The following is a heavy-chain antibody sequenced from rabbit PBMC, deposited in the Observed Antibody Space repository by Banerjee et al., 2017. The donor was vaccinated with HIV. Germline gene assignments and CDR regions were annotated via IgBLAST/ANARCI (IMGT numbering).Heavy chain of an antibody. V-gene: IGHV1S45*01. CDR1: GFSFNNRYV. Sequence: QEQLEESGGDLVKPEGSLTLTCTASGFSFNNRYVMCWVRQAPGKGLEWIACINTISGDTVYATWAKGRFTISKASWTTVTLQMTSLTAADTASYFCARDLYSGYAGSDLWGPGTLVTVS. J-gene: IGHJ4*01. CDR2: INTISGDT. D-gene: IGHD4-2*01. CDR3: ARDLYSGYAGSDL.